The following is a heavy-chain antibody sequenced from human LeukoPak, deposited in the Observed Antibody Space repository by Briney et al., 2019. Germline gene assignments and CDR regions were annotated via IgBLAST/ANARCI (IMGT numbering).Heavy chain of an antibody. CDR3: ARVLVPAASNWFDP. J-gene: IGHJ5*02. Sequence: ASVKVSCKASGYTFTSYDINWVRQATGQGLEWMGWMNPNSGNTGYAQKFQGRVTITRNTSISTAYMELSSLRSEDTAVYYCARVLVPAASNWFDPWGQGTLVTVSS. V-gene: IGHV1-8*03. D-gene: IGHD2-2*01. CDR1: GYTFTSYD. CDR2: MNPNSGNT.